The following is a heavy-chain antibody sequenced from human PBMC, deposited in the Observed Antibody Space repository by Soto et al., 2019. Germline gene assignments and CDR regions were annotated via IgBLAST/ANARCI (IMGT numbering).Heavy chain of an antibody. Sequence: QVQLVQSGAEVAKPGASVQISCKASGFIFSHHSIHWVRQAPGQGLEWMGWINTDTGYTKYSQKFQARVTITWEKTAKTAYLDLSSVRSGDTGVYYCVRGKEAGVWFDPWGEGTLVTVSS. CDR1: GFIFSHHS. V-gene: IGHV1-3*04. CDR3: VRGKEAGVWFDP. D-gene: IGHD1-26*01. J-gene: IGHJ5*02. CDR2: INTDTGYT.